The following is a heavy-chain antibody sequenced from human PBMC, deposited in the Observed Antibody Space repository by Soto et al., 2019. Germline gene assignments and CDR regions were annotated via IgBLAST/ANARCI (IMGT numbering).Heavy chain of an antibody. Sequence: ASVKVSCKASGFTFTSSAVQRVRQARGQRLEWIGWIVVGSGNTNYAQKFQERVTITRDMSTSTAYMELSSLRSEDTAVYYCAADSGSYQNAFDIWGQGTMVTVSS. CDR2: IVVGSGNT. CDR1: GFTFTSSA. D-gene: IGHD1-26*01. J-gene: IGHJ3*02. V-gene: IGHV1-58*01. CDR3: AADSGSYQNAFDI.